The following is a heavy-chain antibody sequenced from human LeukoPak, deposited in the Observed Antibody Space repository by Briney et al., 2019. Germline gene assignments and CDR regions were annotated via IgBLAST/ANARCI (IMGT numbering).Heavy chain of an antibody. CDR2: IRSKTYGGTT. CDR1: GFTFGDYA. V-gene: IGHV3-49*03. Sequence: QSGGSLRLSCTASGFTFGDYAMSWFRQAPGKGLEWVGFIRSKTYGGTTEYAASVKGRFTISRDDSKSIAYLQMNSLKTEDTAVYYCTTDGDYDSPSYYWGQGTLVTVSS. D-gene: IGHD4-17*01. CDR3: TTDGDYDSPSYY. J-gene: IGHJ4*02.